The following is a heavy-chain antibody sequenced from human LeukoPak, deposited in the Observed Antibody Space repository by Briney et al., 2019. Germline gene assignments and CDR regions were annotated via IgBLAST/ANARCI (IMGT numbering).Heavy chain of an antibody. J-gene: IGHJ6*03. CDR2: ISYDGSNK. Sequence: GGSLRLSCAASGFTFSSYAMHWVRQAPGKGLEWVAVISYDGSNKYYADSVKGRFTISRDNSKNTLYLQMGSLRAEDMAVYYCARGGCSSTSCLFYYYYYMDVWGKGTTVTVSS. CDR1: GFTFSSYA. CDR3: ARGGCSSTSCLFYYYYYMDV. V-gene: IGHV3-30-3*01. D-gene: IGHD2-2*01.